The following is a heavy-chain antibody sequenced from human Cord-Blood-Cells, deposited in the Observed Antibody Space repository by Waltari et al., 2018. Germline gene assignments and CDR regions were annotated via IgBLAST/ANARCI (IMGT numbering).Heavy chain of an antibody. CDR1: GFTFSSYG. D-gene: IGHD6-19*01. CDR2: IWYDGSNK. CDR3: ARDTYSSGFDY. V-gene: IGHV3-33*01. J-gene: IGHJ4*02. Sequence: QVQLVESGGGVVQPGRSLRLSCAASGFTFSSYGVHWVRQAPGKGLEWVAVIWYDGSNKYYADSVKSRFTISRDNSKNTLYLQMNSLRAEDTAVYYCARDTYSSGFDYWGQGTLVTVSS.